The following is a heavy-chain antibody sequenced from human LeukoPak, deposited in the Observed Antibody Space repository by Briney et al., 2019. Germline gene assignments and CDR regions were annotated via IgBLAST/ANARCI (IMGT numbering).Heavy chain of an antibody. CDR3: ARTYYDILTGYYPTYFDY. J-gene: IGHJ4*02. D-gene: IGHD3-9*01. V-gene: IGHV4-39*07. CDR1: GGSISSSSYY. Sequence: SETLSLTCTVSGGSISSSSYYWGWIRQPPGKGLEWIGSIYYSGSTYYNPSLKSRVTISVDTSKNQFSLKLSSVTAADTAVYYCARTYYDILTGYYPTYFDYWGQGTLVTVSS. CDR2: IYYSGST.